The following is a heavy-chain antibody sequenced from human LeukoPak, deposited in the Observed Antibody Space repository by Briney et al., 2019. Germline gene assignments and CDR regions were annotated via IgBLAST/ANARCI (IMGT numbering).Heavy chain of an antibody. CDR2: INPNSGDT. D-gene: IGHD2-2*01. J-gene: IGHJ6*03. V-gene: IGHV1-2*02. Sequence: GASVKVSCKASGYTFTAYYLHWVRQAPGQGLEWMGWINPNSGDTNYAQKFQGRATMTRDTSISTAYMELSRLRSDDTAVYYCARDPRYCSSTSCYLAYYYYYMDVWGKGTTVTISS. CDR1: GYTFTAYY. CDR3: ARDPRYCSSTSCYLAYYYYYMDV.